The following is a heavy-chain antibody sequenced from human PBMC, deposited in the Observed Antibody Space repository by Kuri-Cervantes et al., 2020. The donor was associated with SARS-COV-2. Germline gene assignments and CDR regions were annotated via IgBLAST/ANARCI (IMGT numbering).Heavy chain of an antibody. CDR3: AWTYDFWSGSYYFDY. CDR1: GFSLSTSGAG. Sequence: SGPTLVNPTQTLTLTCTFSGFSLSTSGAGVGWIRQPPGKALEWLALIYWNDDKRYSPSLKSRLTITKNTSKNQVVLTMTNMDPVDTATYYCAWTYDFWSGSYYFDYWGQGTLVTVSS. CDR2: IYWNDDK. V-gene: IGHV2-5*01. D-gene: IGHD3-3*01. J-gene: IGHJ4*02.